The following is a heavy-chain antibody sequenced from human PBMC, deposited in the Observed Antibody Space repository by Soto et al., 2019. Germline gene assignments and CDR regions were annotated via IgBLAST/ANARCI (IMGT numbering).Heavy chain of an antibody. CDR2: ITGSGADT. Sequence: PGGSLGLSCAASGVTFSSYGMHWVRQGPGKGLEWVAAITGSGADTYYADSAKGRFTISRDNSKNTLYLQMNSLRAEDTAVYHCAKERGYSGYPVDNWGRGTLVTVSS. D-gene: IGHD5-12*01. J-gene: IGHJ4*02. CDR1: GVTFSSYG. CDR3: AKERGYSGYPVDN. V-gene: IGHV3-23*01.